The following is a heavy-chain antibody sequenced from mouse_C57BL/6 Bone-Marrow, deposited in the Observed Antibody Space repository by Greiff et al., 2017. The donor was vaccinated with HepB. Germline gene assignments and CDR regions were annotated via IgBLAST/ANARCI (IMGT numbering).Heavy chain of an antibody. J-gene: IGHJ2*01. CDR2: INPSTGGT. CDR1: GYSFTGYY. Sequence: VHVKQSGPELVKPGASVKISCKASGYSFTGYYMNWVKQSPEKSLEWIGEINPSTGGTTYNQKFKAKATLTVDKSSSTAYMQLKSLTSEDSAVYYCARTYGSSYDYWGQGTTLTVSS. CDR3: ARTYGSSYDY. D-gene: IGHD1-1*01. V-gene: IGHV1-42*01.